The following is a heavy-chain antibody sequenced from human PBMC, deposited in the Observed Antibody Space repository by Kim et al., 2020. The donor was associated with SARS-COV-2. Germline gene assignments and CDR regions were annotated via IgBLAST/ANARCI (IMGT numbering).Heavy chain of an antibody. CDR3: ARVGCSSTSCYTANDY. D-gene: IGHD2-2*02. V-gene: IGHV3-30*07. J-gene: IGHJ4*02. Sequence: DSVKGRFTISRDNSKNTLYLQMNSLRAEDTAVYYCARVGCSSTSCYTANDYWGQGTLVTVSS.